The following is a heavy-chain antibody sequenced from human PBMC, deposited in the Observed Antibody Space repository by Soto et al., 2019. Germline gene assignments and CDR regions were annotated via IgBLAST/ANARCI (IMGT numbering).Heavy chain of an antibody. CDR3: ARETRYYDYIWGSYRHLDY. Sequence: GGSLRLSCAASGFSFSSYWMSWVRQAPGKGLEWVANIKQDGSEKYYVDSVKGRFTISRDNAENSLFLQMNSLRGEDTAVYYCARETRYYDYIWGSYRHLDYWGQGTLVTVSS. V-gene: IGHV3-7*01. CDR2: IKQDGSEK. J-gene: IGHJ4*02. CDR1: GFSFSSYW. D-gene: IGHD3-16*02.